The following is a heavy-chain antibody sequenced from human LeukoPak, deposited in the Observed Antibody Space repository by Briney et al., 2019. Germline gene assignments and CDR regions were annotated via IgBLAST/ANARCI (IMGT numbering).Heavy chain of an antibody. CDR1: GFTFSSYA. CDR3: AKRPYEHYMDV. CDR2: ISGSGGST. V-gene: IGHV3-23*01. D-gene: IGHD3-3*01. J-gene: IGHJ6*03. Sequence: SGGSLRLSCAAAGFTFSSYAMSWVRQARGKGPEWVSGISGSGGSTYYADSVKGRFTISRDNSKNTLYLQMNSLRAEDTAVYYCAKRPYEHYMDVWGKGTTVTVSS.